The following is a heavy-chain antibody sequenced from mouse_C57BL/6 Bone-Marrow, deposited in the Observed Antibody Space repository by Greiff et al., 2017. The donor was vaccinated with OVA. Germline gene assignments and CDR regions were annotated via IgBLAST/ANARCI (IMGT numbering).Heavy chain of an antibody. Sequence: DVQLQESGTVLARPGASVKMSCKTSGYTFTSYWMHWVKQRPGQGLEWIGAIYPGNSDTSYNQKFKGKAKLTAVTSASTAYMELSSLTNEDSAVYYCTIDYPYYYAMDYGGQGTSVTVSS. CDR1: GYTFTSYW. D-gene: IGHD2-4*01. CDR2: IYPGNSDT. CDR3: TIDYPYYYAMDY. J-gene: IGHJ4*01. V-gene: IGHV1-5*01.